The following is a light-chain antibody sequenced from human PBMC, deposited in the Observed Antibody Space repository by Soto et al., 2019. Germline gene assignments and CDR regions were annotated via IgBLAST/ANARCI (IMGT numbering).Light chain of an antibody. CDR1: QGISSY. Sequence: AIRMTQSPVSHSESTGYRVTITCRASQGISSYLAWYQQKPGKAPKLLIYAASTLQSGVPSRFSGSGSGTDFTLTISRLQSEDFATYYCQQYYSYPPTFGQGTKVDIK. V-gene: IGKV1-8*01. CDR2: AAS. CDR3: QQYYSYPPT. J-gene: IGKJ1*01.